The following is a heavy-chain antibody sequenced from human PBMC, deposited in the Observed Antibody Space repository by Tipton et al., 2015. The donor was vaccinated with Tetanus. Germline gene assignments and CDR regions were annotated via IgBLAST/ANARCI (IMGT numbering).Heavy chain of an antibody. Sequence: TLSLTCTVSGASINAGGYLWTWVRQPPGKGLEWIGYICYSGSTYYNPSLKGRVTVSLDTSKNQFSLRLTSVTDADTAVYYCVRDHARACGGDCYPGGFDIWGQGTMVSVSS. J-gene: IGHJ3*02. CDR2: ICYSGST. CDR1: GASINAGGYL. CDR3: VRDHARACGGDCYPGGFDI. D-gene: IGHD2-21*02. V-gene: IGHV4-30-4*08.